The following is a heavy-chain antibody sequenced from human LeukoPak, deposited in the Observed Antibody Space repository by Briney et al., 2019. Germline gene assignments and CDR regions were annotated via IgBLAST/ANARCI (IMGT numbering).Heavy chain of an antibody. V-gene: IGHV3-53*01. J-gene: IGHJ6*02. CDR2: IYSGGST. CDR1: GFTVSSNY. D-gene: IGHD2-15*01. Sequence: GGSLRLSCAASGFTVSSNYMSWVRQAPGKGLEWVSVIYSGGSTYYAGSVKGRFTISRDNSKNTLYLQMNSLRAEDTAVYYCARDVVVVVAATNYYYYYGMDVWAKGPRSPSP. CDR3: ARDVVVVVAATNYYYYYGMDV.